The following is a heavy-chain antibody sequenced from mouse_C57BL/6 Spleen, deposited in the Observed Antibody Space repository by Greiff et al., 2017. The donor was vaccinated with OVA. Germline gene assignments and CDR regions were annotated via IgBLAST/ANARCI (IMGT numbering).Heavy chain of an antibody. CDR3: ARPIGHDGSSYVGWYFDV. V-gene: IGHV5-17*01. Sequence: EVKLMESGGGLVKPGGSLKLSCAASGFTFSDYGMHWVRQAPEKGLEWVAYISSGSSTIYYADTVKGRFPISRDHDKHTLFLQMTSRRSEDTAMYYCARPIGHDGSSYVGWYFDVWGTGTTVTVSS. CDR2: ISSGSSTI. J-gene: IGHJ1*03. CDR1: GFTFSDYG. D-gene: IGHD1-1*01.